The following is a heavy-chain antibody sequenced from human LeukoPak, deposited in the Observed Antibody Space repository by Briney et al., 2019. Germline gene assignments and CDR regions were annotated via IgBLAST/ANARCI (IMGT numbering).Heavy chain of an antibody. V-gene: IGHV3-11*05. D-gene: IGHD3-10*01. CDR1: GFTFSTYW. J-gene: IGHJ6*02. Sequence: PGGSLRLSCAASGFTFSTYWMTWVRQAPGKGLEWVSYISSSSSYTNYAESVKGRFTISRDNAKNSQYLQMNSLRAEDTAVYYCARAQYRSSGNGMDVWGQGTTVTVSS. CDR2: ISSSSSYT. CDR3: ARAQYRSSGNGMDV.